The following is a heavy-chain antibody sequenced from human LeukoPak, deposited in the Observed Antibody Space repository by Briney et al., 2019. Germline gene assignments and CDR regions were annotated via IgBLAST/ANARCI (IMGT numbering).Heavy chain of an antibody. V-gene: IGHV4-34*01. Sequence: SETLSLTCAVYGGSFSGYYGSWIRQPPGKGLEWIGEINHSGSTNYNPSLKSRVTISVDTSKNQFSLKLSSVTAADTAVYYCARHLGYYYDSSGYSQYYYYYYMDVWGKGTTVTISS. D-gene: IGHD3-22*01. J-gene: IGHJ6*03. CDR3: ARHLGYYYDSSGYSQYYYYYYMDV. CDR2: INHSGST. CDR1: GGSFSGYY.